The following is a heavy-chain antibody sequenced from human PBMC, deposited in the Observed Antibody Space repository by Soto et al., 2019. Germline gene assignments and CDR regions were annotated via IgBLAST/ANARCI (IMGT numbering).Heavy chain of an antibody. V-gene: IGHV3-23*01. Sequence: EVQLLESGGGLVQPGGSLRLSCAASGFTFSSYAMSWVRQAPGKGLEWVSAISGSGGSTYYADSVKGRFTISRDNSKNTLYLQMNSLRAEDTAVYYCAKDSRIVVVVAATGAYFDYWGHGTLVTVSS. CDR3: AKDSRIVVVVAATGAYFDY. J-gene: IGHJ4*01. CDR2: ISGSGGST. CDR1: GFTFSSYA. D-gene: IGHD2-15*01.